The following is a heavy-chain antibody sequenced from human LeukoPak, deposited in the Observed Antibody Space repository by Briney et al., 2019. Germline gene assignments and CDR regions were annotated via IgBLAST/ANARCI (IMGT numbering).Heavy chain of an antibody. D-gene: IGHD6-13*01. CDR2: INHSGST. J-gene: IGHJ4*02. CDR3: ARVRGGAAADRLRLDY. V-gene: IGHV4-34*01. CDR1: GGSFSGYY. Sequence: SETLSLTCAVYGGSFSGYYWSWIRQPPGKGLEWIGEINHSGSTNYNPSLKSRVTISVDTSKNQFSLKLSSVTAADTAMYYCARVRGGAAADRLRLDYWGQGTLVNVSS.